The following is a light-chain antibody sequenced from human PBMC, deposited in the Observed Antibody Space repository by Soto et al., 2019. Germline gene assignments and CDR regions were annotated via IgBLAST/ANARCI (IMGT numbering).Light chain of an antibody. V-gene: IGKV2-28*01. CDR3: MQALQTPLT. J-gene: IGKJ4*01. CDR1: QSLLHSNGYNY. Sequence: DIVMTQSPLSLPVTPGEPASISCWSSQSLLHSNGYNYLDWYLQKPGQSPQVLIYLGSNRASGVPDRFSGSGSGTDFTLKISRVEAEDVGIYYCMQALQTPLTFGGGTKVELK. CDR2: LGS.